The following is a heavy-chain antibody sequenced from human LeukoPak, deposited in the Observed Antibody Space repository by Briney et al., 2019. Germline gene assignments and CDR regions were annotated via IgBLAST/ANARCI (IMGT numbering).Heavy chain of an antibody. J-gene: IGHJ3*02. CDR2: FYYTGST. V-gene: IGHV4-39*02. CDR3: ARANYYDSSGYYYDAFDI. CDR1: GASISRNTYY. Sequence: SETLSLTCSVSGASISRNTYYWGWIRQSPGKGLEWIGTFYYTGSTYYNPSLKSRITISVDTSKNHFSLKLSSVTAADTAVYYCARANYYDSSGYYYDAFDIWGQGTMVTVSS. D-gene: IGHD3-22*01.